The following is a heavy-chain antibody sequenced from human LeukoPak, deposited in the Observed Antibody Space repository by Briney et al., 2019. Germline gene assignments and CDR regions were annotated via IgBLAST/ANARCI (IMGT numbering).Heavy chain of an antibody. CDR3: AKGSNFWSGYHYFDY. V-gene: IGHV3-23*01. D-gene: IGHD3-3*01. CDR2: ISGSGGST. Sequence: GGSLRLSCAASGFTFSSYAMSWVRRAPGKGLEWVSAISGSGGSTYYADSVKGRFTISRDNSKNTQYLQMNSLRAEDTAVYYCAKGSNFWSGYHYFDYWGQGTLVTVSS. J-gene: IGHJ4*02. CDR1: GFTFSSYA.